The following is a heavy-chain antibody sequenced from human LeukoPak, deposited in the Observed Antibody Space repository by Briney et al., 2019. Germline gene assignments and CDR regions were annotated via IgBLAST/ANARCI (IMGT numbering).Heavy chain of an antibody. CDR2: INAGNGNT. Sequence: ASVKVSCKASGYTFTSHAMHWVRQAPGQRLEWMGWINAGNGNTKYSQKFQGRVTITRDTSASTAYMELSSLRSEDTAVYYCARGAEIVVPAAARSLYYYYYGMDVWGQGTTVTVSS. CDR3: ARGAEIVVPAAARSLYYYYYGMDV. V-gene: IGHV1-3*01. D-gene: IGHD2-2*01. J-gene: IGHJ6*02. CDR1: GYTFTSHA.